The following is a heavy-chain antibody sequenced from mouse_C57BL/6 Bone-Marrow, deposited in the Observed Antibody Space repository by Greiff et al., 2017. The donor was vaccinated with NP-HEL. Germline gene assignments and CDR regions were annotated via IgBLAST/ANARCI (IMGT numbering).Heavy chain of an antibody. V-gene: IGHV14-4*01. Sequence: VQLQQSGADFVRPGASVKLSCTASGFTFKDDCMHWVRQRPEQGLEWIGWIDPENGDTEYASKFQGKATITADTSSSTAYLQLSSLTSEDTAVYYCTLTGYFAYWGQGTLVTVSA. CDR3: TLTGYFAY. CDR1: GFTFKDDC. CDR2: IDPENGDT. D-gene: IGHD2-2*01. J-gene: IGHJ3*01.